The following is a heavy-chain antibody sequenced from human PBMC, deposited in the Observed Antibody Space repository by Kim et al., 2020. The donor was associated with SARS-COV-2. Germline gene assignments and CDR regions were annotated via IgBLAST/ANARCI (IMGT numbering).Heavy chain of an antibody. CDR3: ARQLYYYGSGSRYHFDY. CDR2: IYYSGST. J-gene: IGHJ4*02. V-gene: IGHV4-39*01. Sequence: SETLSLTCTVSGGSISSSSYYWGWIRQPPGKGLEWIGSIYYSGSTYYNPSLKSRVTISVDTSKNQFSLKLSSVTAADTAVYYCARQLYYYGSGSRYHFDYWGQGTLVTVSS. CDR1: GGSISSSSYY. D-gene: IGHD3-10*01.